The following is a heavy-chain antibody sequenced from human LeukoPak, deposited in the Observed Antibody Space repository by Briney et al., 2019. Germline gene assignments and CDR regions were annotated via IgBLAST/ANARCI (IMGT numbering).Heavy chain of an antibody. J-gene: IGHJ3*02. CDR1: GYTFIGYY. Sequence: ASVQVSCKASGYTFIGYYMHWVRQAPGQGLEWMGWMNPNSGDTKYAPKFQGRVTMTRDMSISTAYMEVNRLTSDDTAVYYCARVEATVGFAFDIWGQGTMVTVSS. D-gene: IGHD2-21*02. V-gene: IGHV1-2*02. CDR2: MNPNSGDT. CDR3: ARVEATVGFAFDI.